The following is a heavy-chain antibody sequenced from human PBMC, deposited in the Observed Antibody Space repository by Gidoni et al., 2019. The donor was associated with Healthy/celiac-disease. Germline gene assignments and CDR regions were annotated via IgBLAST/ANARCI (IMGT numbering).Heavy chain of an antibody. J-gene: IGHJ4*02. CDR3: ARAWGRGYGYTFGYFDY. V-gene: IGHV4-34*01. D-gene: IGHD5-12*01. CDR2: INHSGST. Sequence: QVQLQQWGAGLLKPSETLSLTCAVYGGSFSGYYWSWIRQPPGKGLEWIGEINHSGSTNYNPSLKSRVTISVDTSKNQFSLKLSSVTAADTAVYYCARAWGRGYGYTFGYFDYWGQGTLVTVSS. CDR1: GGSFSGYY.